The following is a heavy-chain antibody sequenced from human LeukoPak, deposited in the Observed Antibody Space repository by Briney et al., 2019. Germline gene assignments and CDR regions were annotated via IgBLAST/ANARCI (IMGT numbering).Heavy chain of an antibody. V-gene: IGHV3-48*03. Sequence: GGSLRLSCAASGFTFSSYEFNWVGQAPGKGRGGVSYIGSSVRTIFYADSVKGRFTISRDNAKNSLYLQMNSLRAEDTAVYHCARGDGYCSSTSCYAGPSYGLDVWGQGTTVTVSS. D-gene: IGHD2-2*03. CDR1: GFTFSSYE. J-gene: IGHJ6*02. CDR2: IGSSVRTI. CDR3: ARGDGYCSSTSCYAGPSYGLDV.